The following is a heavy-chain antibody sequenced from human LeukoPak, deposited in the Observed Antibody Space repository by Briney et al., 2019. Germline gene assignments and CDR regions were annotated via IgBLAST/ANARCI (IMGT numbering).Heavy chain of an antibody. CDR1: GYAFTGYY. J-gene: IGHJ4*02. CDR2: INPNSGGT. Sequence: ASVKVSCKASGYAFTGYYMHWVRQAPGQGLEWMGWINPNSGGTNYAQKFQGRVTMTRDTSISTAYMELSRLRSDDTAVYYCARDRYYDILTGYFPNYYFDYWGQGTLVTVSS. CDR3: ARDRYYDILTGYFPNYYFDY. V-gene: IGHV1-2*02. D-gene: IGHD3-9*01.